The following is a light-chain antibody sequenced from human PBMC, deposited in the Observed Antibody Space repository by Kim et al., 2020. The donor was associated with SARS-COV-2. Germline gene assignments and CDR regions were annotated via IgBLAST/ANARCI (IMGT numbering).Light chain of an antibody. CDR1: RLGSYY. CDR3: NSGDSRGNPLV. Sequence: ALGQTGTITCQGYRLGSYYAIWYQQKPGRAPVLVIYGKNNRPSGIPDRSSGSSSGNTASLTITGAKAEDEADYYCNSGDSRGNPLVFGAGTKLTVL. V-gene: IGLV3-19*01. J-gene: IGLJ3*02. CDR2: GKN.